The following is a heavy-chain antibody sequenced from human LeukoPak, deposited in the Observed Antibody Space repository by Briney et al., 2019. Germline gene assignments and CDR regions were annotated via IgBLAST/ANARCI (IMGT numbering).Heavy chain of an antibody. J-gene: IGHJ4*02. CDR3: ARRGNWGSWYYFDY. D-gene: IGHD7-27*01. CDR1: GGSMSSYY. V-gene: IGHV4-59*08. Sequence: PSETLSLTCTVSGGSMSSYYWGWIRQPPGKGLEWIGYIYYSGSTNYNSSLKSRVTISVDTSKNQFSLKLSSVTAADTAVYYCARRGNWGSWYYFDYWGQGTLVTVSS. CDR2: IYYSGST.